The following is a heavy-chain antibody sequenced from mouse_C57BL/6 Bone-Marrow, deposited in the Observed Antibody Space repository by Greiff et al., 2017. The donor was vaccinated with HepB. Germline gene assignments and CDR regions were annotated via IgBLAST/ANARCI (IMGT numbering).Heavy chain of an antibody. CDR1: GYTFTSYW. V-gene: IGHV1-55*01. D-gene: IGHD2-5*01. J-gene: IGHJ1*03. Sequence: QVQLQQPGAELVKPGASVKMSCKASGYTFTSYWITWVKQRPGQGLEWIGDIYPGSGSTNYNEKFKSKATLTVDTSSSTAYMQLSSLTSEDSAVYYCARSGSNYSYWYFDVWGTGTTVTVSS. CDR3: ARSGSNYSYWYFDV. CDR2: IYPGSGST.